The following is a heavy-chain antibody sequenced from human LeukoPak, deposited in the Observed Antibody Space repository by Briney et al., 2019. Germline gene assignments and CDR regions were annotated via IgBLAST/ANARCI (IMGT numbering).Heavy chain of an antibody. CDR2: ISNHNGKT. CDR1: GFTFSAYG. V-gene: IGHV1-18*04. D-gene: IGHD6-25*01. J-gene: IGHJ4*02. CDR3: TRGAALATAYYFDS. Sequence: WASVKVSCKTSGFTFSAYGIAWVRQAPGHGPEWMGWISNHNGKTNYAQKFQDRITVTTETSTGTVSMELRSLKPDDTAIYYCTRGAALATAYYFDSWGRGTQVTVAS.